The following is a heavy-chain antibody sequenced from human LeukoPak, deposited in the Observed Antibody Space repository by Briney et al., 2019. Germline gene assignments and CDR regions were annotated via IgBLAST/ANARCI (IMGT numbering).Heavy chain of an antibody. Sequence: SETLSLTCTVSGGSISISNYYWGWIRQPPGKGLEWIGSIYYSGSTYYSPSLKSRLTISVDTSKNQFSLKLSSVTAADTAVYYCARGGYYYDSSGYSYYFDYWGQGTLVTVSS. J-gene: IGHJ4*02. CDR3: ARGGYYYDSSGYSYYFDY. D-gene: IGHD3-22*01. CDR1: GGSISISNYY. V-gene: IGHV4-39*01. CDR2: IYYSGST.